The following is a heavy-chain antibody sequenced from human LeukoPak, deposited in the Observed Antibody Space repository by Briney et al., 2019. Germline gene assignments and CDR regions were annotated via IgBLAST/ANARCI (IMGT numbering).Heavy chain of an antibody. D-gene: IGHD4-11*01. CDR1: GGSISSYY. V-gene: IGHV4-59*08. CDR3: ARHAFYSNYRNDAFDI. Sequence: SETLSLTCTVSGGSISSYYWSWIRKPPGKGLEWIGYIYYSGSTNYNPSLKSRVTISVDTSKNQFSLKLSSVTAADTAVYYCARHAFYSNYRNDAFDIWGQGTMVTVSS. J-gene: IGHJ3*02. CDR2: IYYSGST.